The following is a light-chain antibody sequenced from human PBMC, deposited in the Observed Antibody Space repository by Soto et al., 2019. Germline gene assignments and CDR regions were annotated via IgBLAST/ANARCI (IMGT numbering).Light chain of an antibody. J-gene: IGKJ4*01. V-gene: IGKV3-15*01. CDR2: DAS. CDR3: QQCKNCPFT. CDR1: QNVYNN. Sequence: EIEMTQSPATLSVSPGERATLSCKASQNVYNNLAWYQQRPGQPPSLLIYDASTRATGISARFSGSGYGTEFTLTISSLQSEDSAVYYCQQCKNCPFTFGGGTKVEIK.